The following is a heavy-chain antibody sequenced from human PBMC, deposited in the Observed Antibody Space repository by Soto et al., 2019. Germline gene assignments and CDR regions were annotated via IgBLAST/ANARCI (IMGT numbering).Heavy chain of an antibody. CDR3: ARDLLRTSGWFDP. CDR2: IYHSGST. CDR1: GGSISSSNW. D-gene: IGHD2-2*01. J-gene: IGHJ5*02. Sequence: TLSLTCAVSGGSISSSNWWSWVRQPPGKGLEWIGEIYHSGSTNYNPSLKSRVTISVDKSKNQFSLKLSSVTAADTAVYYCARDLLRTSGWFDPWGQGTLVTVSS. V-gene: IGHV4-4*02.